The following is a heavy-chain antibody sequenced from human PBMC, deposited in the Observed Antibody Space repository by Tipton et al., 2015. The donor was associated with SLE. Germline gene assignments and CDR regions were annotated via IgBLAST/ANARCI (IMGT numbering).Heavy chain of an antibody. CDR1: GGSFSGYY. J-gene: IGHJ3*02. D-gene: IGHD1-20*01. CDR3: ARGNNWNPTALYAFDI. Sequence: TLSLTCAVYGGSFSGYYWSWIRQPPGKGLEWIGYIYYSGSTYYNPSLKSRVTISVDTSKNQFSLKLSSVTAADTAVYYCARGNNWNPTALYAFDIWGQGTMVTVSS. V-gene: IGHV4-34*01. CDR2: IYYSGST.